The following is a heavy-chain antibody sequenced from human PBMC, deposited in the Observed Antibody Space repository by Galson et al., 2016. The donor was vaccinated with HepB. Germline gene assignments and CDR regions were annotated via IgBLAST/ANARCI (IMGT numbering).Heavy chain of an antibody. CDR1: GFTFSSYA. D-gene: IGHD3-9*01. V-gene: IGHV3-23*01. CDR2: ISDNGDTI. J-gene: IGHJ4*02. Sequence: SLRLSCAASGFTFSSYALNWVRQAPGKGLEWVSSISDNGDTIYYADSVRGRFTISRDNSKNTLYLQMSSLRAEDTAVYFCAKVSEHYDCLTGYCRDVCFDYWGQGTLVTVSS. CDR3: AKVSEHYDCLTGYCRDVCFDY.